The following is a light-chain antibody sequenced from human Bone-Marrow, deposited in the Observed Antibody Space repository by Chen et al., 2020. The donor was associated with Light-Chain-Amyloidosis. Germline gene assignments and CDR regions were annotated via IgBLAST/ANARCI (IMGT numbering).Light chain of an antibody. CDR1: NIGSTS. CDR2: DDS. V-gene: IGLV3-21*02. Sequence: YVLTQPSSVSVAPGQTATIACGGNNIGSTSVHWYQQTPGQAPLLVVYDDSDRPSGIPERLSGSNFGNTATLTISRVEAGDEADYYCQVWDRSSDRPVFGGGTKLTVL. J-gene: IGLJ3*02. CDR3: QVWDRSSDRPV.